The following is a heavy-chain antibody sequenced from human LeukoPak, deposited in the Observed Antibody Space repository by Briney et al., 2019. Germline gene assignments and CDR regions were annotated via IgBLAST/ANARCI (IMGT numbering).Heavy chain of an antibody. CDR3: ARFGGAGIDP. CDR1: GDSVSSNSVA. J-gene: IGHJ5*02. Sequence: SQSLSLTCAISGDSVSSNSVAWNWIRQSPSRGLEWLGRTYYRSKWYSTYAVSVKSRITINPDASKNQFSLQLNSLTPDDTAIYFCARFGGAGIDPWGQGTLVTVSS. CDR2: TYYRSKWYS. V-gene: IGHV6-1*01. D-gene: IGHD3-10*01.